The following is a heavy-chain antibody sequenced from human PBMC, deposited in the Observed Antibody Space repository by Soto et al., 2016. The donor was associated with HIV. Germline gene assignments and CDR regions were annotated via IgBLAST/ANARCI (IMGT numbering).Heavy chain of an antibody. CDR3: ARDVDYYGRPRWRGIDY. D-gene: IGHD4-17*01. CDR1: GFTFSNYG. Sequence: VQLVESGGGVVQPGRALRLSCAASGFTFSNYGMHWVRQAPGKGLEWVAVIRYDGSNKYYADSVKGRFTISRDNSKNTLYLQMNGLRAEDTAVYYCARDVDYYGRPRWRGIDYVGPGNPGPPSP. CDR2: IRYDGSNK. J-gene: IGHJ4*02. V-gene: IGHV3-33*01.